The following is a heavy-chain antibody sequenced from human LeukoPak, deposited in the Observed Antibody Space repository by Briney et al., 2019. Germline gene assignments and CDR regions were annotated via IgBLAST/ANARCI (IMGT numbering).Heavy chain of an antibody. CDR3: ARGYYDILSGYLSIGVDY. D-gene: IGHD3-9*01. V-gene: IGHV3-7*04. J-gene: IGHJ4*02. CDR2: IKQDGSEK. CDR1: GFTFSSYW. Sequence: PGGSLRLSCAASGFTFSSYWMSWVRQAPGKGLEWVANIKQDGSEKYYVDSVKGRFTISRDNAKNSLYLQMNSLRAEDTAVYYCARGYYDILSGYLSIGVDYWGQGTLVTVSS.